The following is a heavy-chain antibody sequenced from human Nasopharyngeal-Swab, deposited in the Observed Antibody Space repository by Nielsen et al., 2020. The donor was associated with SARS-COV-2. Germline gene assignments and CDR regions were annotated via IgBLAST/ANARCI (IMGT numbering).Heavy chain of an antibody. Sequence: SETLSLTCTVSGGSISSYYWSWIRQPPGKGLEWIGYIYYSGSTNYNPSLKSRVTISVDTSKNQFSLKLTSVTAAGTAIYYCATDSVHHYGDYGWFDPWGQGALVTVSS. D-gene: IGHD4-17*01. CDR3: ATDSVHHYGDYGWFDP. V-gene: IGHV4-59*13. J-gene: IGHJ5*02. CDR2: IYYSGST. CDR1: GGSISSYY.